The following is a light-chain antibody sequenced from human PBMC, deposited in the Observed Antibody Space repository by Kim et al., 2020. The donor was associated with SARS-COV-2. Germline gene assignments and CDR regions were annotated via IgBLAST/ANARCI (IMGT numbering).Light chain of an antibody. Sequence: DIQLTQSPSTLAASVGDRVIITCRASQSISDWLAWYHQAPGNAPKLLIYKASIVETGIPSRFSGSGSETEFTLTISSLQPDDFGIYYCQQYNDFWTFGQGTKVDIK. V-gene: IGKV1-5*03. CDR2: KAS. CDR1: QSISDW. J-gene: IGKJ1*01. CDR3: QQYNDFWT.